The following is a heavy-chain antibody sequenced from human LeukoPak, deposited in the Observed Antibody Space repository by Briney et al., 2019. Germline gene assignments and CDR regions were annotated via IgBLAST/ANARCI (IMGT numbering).Heavy chain of an antibody. CDR3: ASSIVGATTGWFDP. CDR1: GYTFTGYY. J-gene: IGHJ5*02. V-gene: IGHV1-2*02. CDR2: INPNSGGT. Sequence: ASVKVSCKASGYTFTGYYMHWVRQAPGQGLEWMGWINPNSGGTNYAQKFQGRVTMTRDTSISTAYMELSRLRSDDTAVYYCASSIVGATTGWFDPWGQETLVTVSS. D-gene: IGHD1-26*01.